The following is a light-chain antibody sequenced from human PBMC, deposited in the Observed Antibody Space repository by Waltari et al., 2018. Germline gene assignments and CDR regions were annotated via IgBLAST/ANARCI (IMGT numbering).Light chain of an antibody. CDR2: EVS. CDR1: SSDVGGSNY. Sequence: QSALTQPASVSGSPGQSITISCTGPSSDVGGSNYVSWYQQHPGKAPKLMIYEVSNRPSGVSNRFSGSKSGNTASLTISGLQAEDEADYYCSSYTSSSTLLVFGGGTKLTVL. CDR3: SSYTSSSTLLV. J-gene: IGLJ3*02. V-gene: IGLV2-14*01.